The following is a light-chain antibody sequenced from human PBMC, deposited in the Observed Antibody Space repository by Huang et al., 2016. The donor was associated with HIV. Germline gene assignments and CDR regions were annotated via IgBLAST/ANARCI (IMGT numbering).Light chain of an antibody. J-gene: IGKJ3*01. CDR3: QQYDSLPLT. CDR1: RHIDSY. V-gene: IGKV1-33*01. Sequence: DIQMTQSPSSLSASIGDRVTITCRASRHIDSYLNWYQHRPGKAPKLLIYDAANLEVGVPSRFSGSGSGRNFTLIISSLQPEDFATDYCQQYDSLPLTFGPGTKV. CDR2: DAA.